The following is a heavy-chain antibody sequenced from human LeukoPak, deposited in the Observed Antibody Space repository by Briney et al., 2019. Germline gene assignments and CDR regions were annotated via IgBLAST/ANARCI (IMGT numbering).Heavy chain of an antibody. D-gene: IGHD5-12*01. CDR3: ARDKVGYSGTGDYYYYMDV. Sequence: PSETLSLTCAVYGGSFSGYYWSWIRQPPGKGLEWIGEINHSGSTNYNPSLKSRVTISVDTSKNQFSLKLSSVTAADTAVYYCARDKVGYSGTGDYYYYMDVWGKGTTVTISS. V-gene: IGHV4-34*01. J-gene: IGHJ6*03. CDR2: INHSGST. CDR1: GGSFSGYY.